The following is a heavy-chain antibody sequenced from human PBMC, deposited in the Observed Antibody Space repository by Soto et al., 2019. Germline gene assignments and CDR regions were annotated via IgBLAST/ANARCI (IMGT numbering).Heavy chain of an antibody. CDR3: ARGYCSVGNCYSGMDV. CDR2: INPSGGST. CDR1: GYTFTSYY. V-gene: IGHV1-46*01. Sequence: ASVKVACKASGYTFTSYYIHWVRQAPGQGLDWMGIINPSGGSTDYAQKFQGRVAMTSDASTSTVYMGLSSLRSEDTAEFYCARGYCSVGNCYSGMDVGGQGTMVTVYS. J-gene: IGHJ6*02. D-gene: IGHD2-15*01.